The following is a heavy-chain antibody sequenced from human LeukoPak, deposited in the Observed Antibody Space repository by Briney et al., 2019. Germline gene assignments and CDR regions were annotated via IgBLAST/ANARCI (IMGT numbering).Heavy chain of an antibody. CDR2: IYHSGSA. CDR1: GGSISSGGYS. CDR3: ARDNPYSPGGAFDI. V-gene: IGHV4-30-2*01. Sequence: PSETLSLTCAVSGGSISSGGYSWSWIRQPPGKGLEWIGYIYHSGSAYYNPSLKSRVTISVDRSKNQFSLKLSSVTAADTAVYYCARDNPYSPGGAFDIWGQGTMVTVSS. D-gene: IGHD2-21*01. J-gene: IGHJ3*02.